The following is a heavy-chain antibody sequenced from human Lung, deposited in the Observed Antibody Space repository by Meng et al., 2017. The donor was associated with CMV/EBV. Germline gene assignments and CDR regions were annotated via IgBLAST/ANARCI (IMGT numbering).Heavy chain of an antibody. CDR1: GFPFHSYA. D-gene: IGHD3-3*01. CDR2: ISSKGGST. Sequence: EXXNLSFASPGFPFHSYAMHWVLQAPGQGLEYVSAISSKGGSTHYADSVKDRFTISRDNSKNTLYLQMGSLRAEDMAVAYCARDHDYDFWSGYVDYWGQGNXVNGAS. V-gene: IGHV3-64*02. CDR3: ARDHDYDFWSGYVDY. J-gene: IGHJ4*02.